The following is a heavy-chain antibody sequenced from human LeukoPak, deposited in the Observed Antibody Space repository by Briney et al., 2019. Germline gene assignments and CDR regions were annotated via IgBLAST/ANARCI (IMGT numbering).Heavy chain of an antibody. Sequence: KASETLSLTCTVSVVSISSSSYYWGWIRQPPGKGLEWIGSIYYSGSTYYNPSLKSRVTISVDTSKNQFSLKLSSVTAADAALYYCARLHYSSWSFEYWGQGTLVTVSS. J-gene: IGHJ4*02. V-gene: IGHV4-39*01. CDR3: ARLHYSSWSFEY. CDR1: VVSISSSSYY. D-gene: IGHD6-6*01. CDR2: IYYSGST.